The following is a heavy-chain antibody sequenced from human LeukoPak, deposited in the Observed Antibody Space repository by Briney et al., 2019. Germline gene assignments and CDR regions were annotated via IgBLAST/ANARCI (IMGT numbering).Heavy chain of an antibody. J-gene: IGHJ4*02. Sequence: SETLSLTCSVSGGSMNSYYWSWIRQSPGKGLEWIGYIYYSGSTNYNPSLKSRVTISVDTSKNQFSLKLSSVIAAGTAVYYCRKHVWLQPFDYWGQGTLVTVSS. D-gene: IGHD3-9*01. CDR2: IYYSGST. CDR3: RKHVWLQPFDY. V-gene: IGHV4-59*08. CDR1: GGSMNSYY.